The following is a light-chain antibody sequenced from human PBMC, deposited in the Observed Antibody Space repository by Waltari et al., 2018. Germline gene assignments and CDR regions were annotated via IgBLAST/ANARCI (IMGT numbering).Light chain of an antibody. V-gene: IGKV1-5*03. CDR3: QQYKSYPLS. Sequence: DIQMTQSPSTLSASVGDRVTITCRASQSISNWLAWYQHKPGRAPKLLIYKASTLERGVPSTFSGSGSGTEFTLIISSLQPDDFATYYCQQYKSYPLSFGGGTRVEIK. CDR1: QSISNW. CDR2: KAS. J-gene: IGKJ4*01.